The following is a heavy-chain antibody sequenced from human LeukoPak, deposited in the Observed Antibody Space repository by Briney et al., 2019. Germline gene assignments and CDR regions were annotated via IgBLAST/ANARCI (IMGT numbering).Heavy chain of an antibody. CDR3: ARGQYYYDSSGYKYFDY. CDR2: ISAYNGNT. CDR1: GYTFTSYG. Sequence: GASVKVSCKASGYTFTSYGISWVRQAPGQGLEWMGWISAYNGNTNYAQKLQGRVTMTTDTSTSTAYMELRSLRSDDTAVYYCARGQYYYDSSGYKYFDYWGQGTLVTVSS. D-gene: IGHD3-22*01. V-gene: IGHV1-18*01. J-gene: IGHJ4*02.